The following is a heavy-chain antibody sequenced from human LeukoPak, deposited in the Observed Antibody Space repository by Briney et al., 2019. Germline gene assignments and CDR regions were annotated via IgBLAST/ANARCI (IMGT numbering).Heavy chain of an antibody. CDR3: ARVSIAVAGTSTNYFDY. CDR2: ISAYNGNT. V-gene: IGHV1-18*01. D-gene: IGHD6-19*01. J-gene: IGHJ4*02. CDR1: GYTFTSYG. Sequence: ASVKVSRKASGYTFTSYGISWVRQAPGQGLEWMGWISAYNGNTNYAQKLQGRVTMTTDTSTSTAYMELRSLRSDDTAVYYCARVSIAVAGTSTNYFDYWGQGTLVTVSS.